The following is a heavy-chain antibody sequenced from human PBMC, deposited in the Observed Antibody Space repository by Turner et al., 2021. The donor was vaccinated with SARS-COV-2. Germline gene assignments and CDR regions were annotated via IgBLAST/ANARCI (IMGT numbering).Heavy chain of an antibody. CDR2: IFYTGST. Sequence: QLQLQESGPGLVKPSETLSLTCTVSGGSISSSSYYWGWIRQPPGKGLGWIGSIFYTGSTYYNPSLKSRVTISVDTSKNQFSLKLSSVTAADTAVYYCARLKYYYDSSGTDDAFDIWGQGTMVTVSS. J-gene: IGHJ3*02. D-gene: IGHD3-22*01. V-gene: IGHV4-39*01. CDR1: GGSISSSSYY. CDR3: ARLKYYYDSSGTDDAFDI.